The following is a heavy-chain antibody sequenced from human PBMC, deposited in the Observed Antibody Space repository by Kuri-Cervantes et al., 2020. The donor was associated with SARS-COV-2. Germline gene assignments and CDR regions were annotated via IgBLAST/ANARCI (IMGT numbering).Heavy chain of an antibody. V-gene: IGHV3-23*01. D-gene: IGHD2-15*01. CDR2: ISGPGGST. Sequence: GGSLRLSCAASGFNFNFHGMTWVRRAPGKGLEWVSAISGPGGSTYYANCVKDRFTISRDNSKKTLSLQMNSLRADDTAVYYCAKDEVDQGGFDIWGQGTVVTVSS. CDR1: GFNFNFHG. CDR3: AKDEVDQGGFDI. J-gene: IGHJ3*02.